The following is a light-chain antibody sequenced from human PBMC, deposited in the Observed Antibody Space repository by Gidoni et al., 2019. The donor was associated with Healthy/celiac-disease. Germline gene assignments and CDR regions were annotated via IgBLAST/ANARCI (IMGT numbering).Light chain of an antibody. V-gene: IGKV1-5*03. Sequence: ITCRASQSISSWLAWYQQKPGKAPKLLIYKASSLESGVPSRFSGSGSGTEFTLTISSLQPDDFATYYCQQYNSYPITFXQXTRLEIK. J-gene: IGKJ5*01. CDR1: QSISSW. CDR3: QQYNSYPIT. CDR2: KAS.